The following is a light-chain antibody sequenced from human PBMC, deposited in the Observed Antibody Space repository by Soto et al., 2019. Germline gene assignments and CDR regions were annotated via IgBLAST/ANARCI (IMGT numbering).Light chain of an antibody. CDR2: GAS. V-gene: IGKV3-20*01. J-gene: IGKJ2*01. Sequence: EIVLTQSPGTLSLSPGERATLSCRASPSLTSSYLAWYQQKPGQAPRLLIYGASSRATGIPDRFSGGGSGTDLTLPIRRLEPEDFAMYFRQQYDSSPPSYTFGQGTKLEIK. CDR3: QQYDSSPPSYT. CDR1: PSLTSSY.